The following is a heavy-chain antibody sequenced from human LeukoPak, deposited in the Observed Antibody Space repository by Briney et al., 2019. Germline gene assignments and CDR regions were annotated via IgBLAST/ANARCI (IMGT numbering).Heavy chain of an antibody. CDR3: ARLEAKVVAATGN. V-gene: IGHV1-8*01. Sequence: GASVKVSCKASGYTFTSYDINWVRQATGQGLEWMGWMNPNSGNTGYAQKFQGRVTMTRNTSISTAYMELSSLRSEDTAVYYCARLEAKVVAATGNWGQGTLVTVSS. J-gene: IGHJ4*02. D-gene: IGHD1-26*01. CDR2: MNPNSGNT. CDR1: GYTFTSYD.